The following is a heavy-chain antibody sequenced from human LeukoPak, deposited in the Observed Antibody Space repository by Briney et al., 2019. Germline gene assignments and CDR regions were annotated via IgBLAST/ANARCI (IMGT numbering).Heavy chain of an antibody. D-gene: IGHD1-7*01. J-gene: IGHJ4*02. CDR1: GGSISSYY. CDR3: ARGVDWNYADY. V-gene: IGHV4-4*07. Sequence: KTSETLSLTCTVSGGSISSYYWSWIRQPAGKRLERIGRISKSGSTNYNPSLKSRVTMSIDTSKNQFSLILTSVTAADTAVYYCARGVDWNYADYWGQGSLVTVSS. CDR2: ISKSGST.